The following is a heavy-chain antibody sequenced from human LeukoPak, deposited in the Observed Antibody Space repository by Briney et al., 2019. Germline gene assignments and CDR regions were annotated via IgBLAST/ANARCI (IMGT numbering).Heavy chain of an antibody. CDR3: ARVLGVVPAAVILGEHHWFDP. CDR2: IYHSGST. J-gene: IGHJ5*02. Sequence: PSQTLSLTCAVSGGSISSGGYSWSWIRQPPGKGLEWIGYIYHSGSTYYNPSLKSRVTISVDRSKNQCSLKLSSVTAADTAVYYCARVLGVVPAAVILGEHHWFDPWGQGTLVTVSS. CDR1: GGSISSGGYS. D-gene: IGHD2-2*01. V-gene: IGHV4-30-2*01.